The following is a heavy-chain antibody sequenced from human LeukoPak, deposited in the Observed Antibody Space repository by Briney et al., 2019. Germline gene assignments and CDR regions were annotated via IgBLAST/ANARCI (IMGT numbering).Heavy chain of an antibody. D-gene: IGHD4-11*01. V-gene: IGHV4-61*02. CDR1: GGSISSGSYY. CDR3: ARGTHDYSNYGYSVAFDI. J-gene: IGHJ3*02. Sequence: SETLSLTCTVSGGSISSGSYYWSWIRQPAGKGLEWIGRTYTSGSTNYNPSLKSRVTISVDTSKNQFSLKLSSVTAADTAVYYCARGTHDYSNYGYSVAFDIWGQGTMVTVSS. CDR2: TYTSGST.